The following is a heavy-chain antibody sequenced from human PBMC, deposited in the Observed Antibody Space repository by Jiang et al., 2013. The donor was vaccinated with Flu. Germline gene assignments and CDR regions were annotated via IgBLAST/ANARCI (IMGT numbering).Heavy chain of an antibody. CDR2: ISAYNGNT. J-gene: IGHJ6*02. D-gene: IGHD3-10*01. CDR3: ARDCPIYGSGSCSPYYYYGMDV. V-gene: IGHV1-18*01. Sequence: WVRQAPGQGLEWMGWISAYNGNTNYAQKLQGRVTMTTDTSTSTAYMELRSLRSDDTAVYYCARDCPIYGSGSCSPYYYYGMDVWGQGTTVTVSS.